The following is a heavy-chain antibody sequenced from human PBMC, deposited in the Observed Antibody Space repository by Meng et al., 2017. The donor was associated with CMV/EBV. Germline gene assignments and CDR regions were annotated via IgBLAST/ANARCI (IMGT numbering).Heavy chain of an antibody. V-gene: IGHV4-39*07. D-gene: IGHD4-17*01. CDR3: ARGDYGDYPGY. Sequence: LPLRASGPALVKPSVTLALTCTVSGVSIGSSIYDWGWIRQPPGKGLEWIGSIYYSGSTYYNPSLKSRVTISVDTSKNQFSLKLSSVTAADTAVYYCARGDYGDYPGYWGQGTLVTVSS. J-gene: IGHJ4*02. CDR2: IYYSGST. CDR1: GVSIGSSIYD.